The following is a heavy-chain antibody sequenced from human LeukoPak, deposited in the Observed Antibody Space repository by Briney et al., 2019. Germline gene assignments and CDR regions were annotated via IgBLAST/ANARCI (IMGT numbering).Heavy chain of an antibody. CDR2: ISAYNGNT. CDR1: GYTFTSYY. Sequence: ASVKVSCKASGYTFTSYYMHWVRQAPGQGLEWMGWISAYNGNTNYAQKLQGRVTMTTDTSTSTAYMELRSLRSDDTAVYYCARDLTAAGPFDYWGQGTLVTVSS. CDR3: ARDLTAAGPFDY. J-gene: IGHJ4*02. D-gene: IGHD6-13*01. V-gene: IGHV1-18*04.